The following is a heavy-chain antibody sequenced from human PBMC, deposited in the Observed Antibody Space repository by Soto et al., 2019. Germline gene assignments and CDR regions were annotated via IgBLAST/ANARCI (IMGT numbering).Heavy chain of an antibody. J-gene: IGHJ4*02. D-gene: IGHD2-2*01. V-gene: IGHV3-33*01. Sequence: GGSLRLSCAASGFTFRSYGMHWVRQAPGKGLEWVAVIWYDGSNKYYADSVKGRFTISRDNSKNTLYLQMNSLRAEDTAVYYCARGNNYCSSTSCLDYWGQGTLVTVSS. CDR2: IWYDGSNK. CDR1: GFTFRSYG. CDR3: ARGNNYCSSTSCLDY.